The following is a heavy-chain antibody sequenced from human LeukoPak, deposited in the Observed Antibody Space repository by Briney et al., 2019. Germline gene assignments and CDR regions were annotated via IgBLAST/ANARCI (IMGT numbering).Heavy chain of an antibody. D-gene: IGHD3-3*01. J-gene: IGHJ4*02. CDR1: GFTFSSYS. Sequence: GGSLRLSCAASGFTFSSYSMNWVRQAPGKGLEWVSSISSSSSYIYYADSVKGRFTISRDNAKNSLYLQMNSLRAEDTAVYYCARDGSPEIFGVVPGFDYWGQGTLVTVSS. CDR2: ISSSSSYI. CDR3: ARDGSPEIFGVVPGFDY. V-gene: IGHV3-21*01.